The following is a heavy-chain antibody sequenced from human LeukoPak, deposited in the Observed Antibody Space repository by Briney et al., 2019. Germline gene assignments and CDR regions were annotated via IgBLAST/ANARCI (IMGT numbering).Heavy chain of an antibody. CDR2: IYYSGST. J-gene: IGHJ6*03. Sequence: SVTLSLTCTVSGGSISSSSYYWGWIRQPPGKGLEWIGNIYYSGSTYYNPSLKSRVTISVDTSNNQFSLKLSAVTAADTAVYYCASVRRGFGESSKYYSYYYMHVWGNGTTVTIAS. V-gene: IGHV4-39*01. CDR1: GGSISSSSYY. D-gene: IGHD3-10*01. CDR3: ASVRRGFGESSKYYSYYYMHV.